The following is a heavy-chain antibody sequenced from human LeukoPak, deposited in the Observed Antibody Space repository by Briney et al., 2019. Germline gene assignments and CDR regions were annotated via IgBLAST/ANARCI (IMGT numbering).Heavy chain of an antibody. D-gene: IGHD2-15*01. Sequence: GGSLRLSCAASGFTVSSNYMSWVRQAPGKGLEWVSVIYSGGSTYYADSVKGRFTISRDNSKNTLYLQMNSLRAEDTAVYYCARGVVVAGIWFDPWGQGTLVTVSP. CDR2: IYSGGST. J-gene: IGHJ5*02. CDR3: ARGVVVAGIWFDP. V-gene: IGHV3-66*01. CDR1: GFTVSSNY.